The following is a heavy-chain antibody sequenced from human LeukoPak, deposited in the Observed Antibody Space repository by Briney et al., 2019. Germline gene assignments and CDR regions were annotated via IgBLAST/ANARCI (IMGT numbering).Heavy chain of an antibody. CDR1: GVTFSSYG. J-gene: IGHJ4*02. D-gene: IGHD1-26*01. CDR2: ISYDGSNK. CDR3: AKVLVGWELLSDY. Sequence: AGSLRLSCAASGVTFSSYGRRWVRQAPGKGLEWVAVISYDGSNKYYADSVKGRFTISRDNSKNTLYLQMNSLRAEDTAVYYCAKVLVGWELLSDYWGQGTLVTVSS. V-gene: IGHV3-30*18.